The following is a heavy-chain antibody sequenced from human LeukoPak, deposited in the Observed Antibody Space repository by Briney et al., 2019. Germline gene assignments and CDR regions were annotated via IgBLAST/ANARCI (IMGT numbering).Heavy chain of an antibody. J-gene: IGHJ5*02. V-gene: IGHV4-59*01. Sequence: SETLSLTCTVSGGSISSYYWSWIRQPPGKGLEWIGYIYYSGSTNYNPSLKSRVTISVDTSKNQFSLKLSSVTAADTAVYYCARGRFGELFNWFDPWGQGTLVTVSS. D-gene: IGHD3-10*01. CDR2: IYYSGST. CDR3: ARGRFGELFNWFDP. CDR1: GGSISSYY.